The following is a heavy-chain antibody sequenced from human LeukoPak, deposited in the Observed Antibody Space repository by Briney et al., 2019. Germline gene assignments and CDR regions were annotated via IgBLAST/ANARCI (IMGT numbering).Heavy chain of an antibody. D-gene: IGHD6-13*01. CDR1: GGSISSSSYY. V-gene: IGHV4-39*07. Sequence: PSETLSLTCTVSGGSISSSSYYWGWIRQPPGKGLEWIGSIYYSGSTYYNPSLKSRVTISVDTSKNQFSLKLSSVTAADTAVYYCARERRIAAAGTWFDPWGQGTLVTVSS. CDR3: ARERRIAAAGTWFDP. J-gene: IGHJ5*02. CDR2: IYYSGST.